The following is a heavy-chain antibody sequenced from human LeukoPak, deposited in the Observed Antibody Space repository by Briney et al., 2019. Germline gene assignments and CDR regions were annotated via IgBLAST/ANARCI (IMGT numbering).Heavy chain of an antibody. V-gene: IGHV4-34*01. D-gene: IGHD3-22*01. CDR1: GGSFSGYY. J-gene: IGHJ4*02. CDR2: INHSGST. CDR3: SRGLDSRKLGY. Sequence: PSETLSLTCAVYGGSFSGYYWSWIRQPPGKGLEWIGEINHSGSTNYNPSLKSRVTISVDTSKNQFPLKLSSVTAADTAVYFCSRGLDSRKLGYRGQGVLVTVSS.